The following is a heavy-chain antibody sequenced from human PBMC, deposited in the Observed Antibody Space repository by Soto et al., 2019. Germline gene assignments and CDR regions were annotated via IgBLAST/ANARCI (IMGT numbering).Heavy chain of an antibody. J-gene: IGHJ6*02. CDR1: GFTFSSYD. CDR3: ASRGRGGGMDV. D-gene: IGHD3-10*01. V-gene: IGHV3-13*01. CDR2: IGTAGDT. Sequence: EVQLVESGGGLVQPGGSLRLSCAASGFTFSSYDMHWVRQATGKGLEWVSAIGTAGDTYYPGSVKGRFTISRENANNSLYLQMNSLRAEDTAVYYCASRGRGGGMDVWGQGTTVTVSS.